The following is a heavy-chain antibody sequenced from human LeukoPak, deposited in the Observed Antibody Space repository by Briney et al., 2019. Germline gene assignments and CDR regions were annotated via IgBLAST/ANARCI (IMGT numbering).Heavy chain of an antibody. D-gene: IGHD3-22*01. Sequence: GFLRLSCAASGFTFSNYAMGWVRQAPGKGLEWVSSISGSGRTYYADSVKGRFTISRDDSKNTLYLQMNSLRAEDTAVYYCAKDGPDSSGYYMVRFLDYWGQGTLVTVSS. V-gene: IGHV3-23*01. CDR3: AKDGPDSSGYYMVRFLDY. CDR1: GFTFSNYA. CDR2: ISGSGRT. J-gene: IGHJ4*02.